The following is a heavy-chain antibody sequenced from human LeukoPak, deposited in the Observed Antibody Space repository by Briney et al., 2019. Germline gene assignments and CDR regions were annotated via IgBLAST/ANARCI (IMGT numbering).Heavy chain of an antibody. D-gene: IGHD6-13*01. J-gene: IGHJ4*02. Sequence: GGSLRLSCVASGFTFSTYWMTWIRQAPGKGLEWVSHISSSGSYRNYADSVKGRFTISRDNAKNSLYLQMDSLRAEDTAVYYCARADSSSWFDYWGQGALVTVSS. CDR2: ISSSGSYR. CDR1: GFTFSTYW. V-gene: IGHV3-11*05. CDR3: ARADSSSWFDY.